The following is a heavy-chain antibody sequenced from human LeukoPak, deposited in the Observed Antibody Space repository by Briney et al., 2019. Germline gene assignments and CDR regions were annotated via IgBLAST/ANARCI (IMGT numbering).Heavy chain of an antibody. CDR1: GGTFSSYA. D-gene: IGHD2-2*01. CDR2: IIPIFGIA. J-gene: IGHJ3*02. Sequence: SVKVSCKASGGTFSSYAISWVRQAPGQGLEWMGGIIPIFGIANYAQKFQGRVTITADKSTSTAYMELSSLRSEDTAVYYCASIVVVPAAHHAFDIWGQGTMVTVSS. V-gene: IGHV1-69*10. CDR3: ASIVVVPAAHHAFDI.